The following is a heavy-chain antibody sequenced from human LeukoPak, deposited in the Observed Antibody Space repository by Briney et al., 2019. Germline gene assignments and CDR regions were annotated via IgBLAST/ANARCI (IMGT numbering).Heavy chain of an antibody. CDR1: GYSIRSGYY. J-gene: IGHJ3*02. CDR2: IYHSGGT. V-gene: IGHV4-38-2*02. Sequence: SETLSLTCTVSGYSIRSGYYWGWIRQPPGKGLEWIGSIYHSGGTYYNPSLKSRVTISVDTSKNQFSLKLSSVTAADTAVYYCARDGESSSDAFDIWGQGTMVTVSS. D-gene: IGHD6-13*01. CDR3: ARDGESSSDAFDI.